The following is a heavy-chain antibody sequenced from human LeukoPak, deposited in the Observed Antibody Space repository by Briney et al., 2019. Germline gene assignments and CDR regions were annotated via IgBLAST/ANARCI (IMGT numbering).Heavy chain of an antibody. J-gene: IGHJ4*02. CDR3: ASSSSADFDY. Sequence: SQTLSLTCAVSGGSMSSGDTGGFSWSWIRQPPGGGLEWIGYIYHRGSTYYNPSLKSRVTISVDRAKNQFSLKLKSVTAADAAVYYCASSSSADFDYWGQGVLVTVSS. CDR2: IYHRGST. D-gene: IGHD6-13*01. CDR1: GGSMSSGDTGGFS. V-gene: IGHV4-30-2*01.